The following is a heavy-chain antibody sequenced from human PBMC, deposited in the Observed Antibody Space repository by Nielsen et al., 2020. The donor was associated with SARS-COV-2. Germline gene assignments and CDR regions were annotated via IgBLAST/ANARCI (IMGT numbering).Heavy chain of an antibody. CDR3: ARGDIVVVVATYYYGMDV. J-gene: IGHJ6*02. CDR2: IIPIFGTA. Sequence: WVRQAPGPGLEWMGGIIPIFGTANYAQKFQGRVTITADESTSTAYMELSSLRSEDTAVYYCARGDIVVVVATYYYGMDVWGQGTTVTVSS. D-gene: IGHD2-15*01. V-gene: IGHV1-69*01.